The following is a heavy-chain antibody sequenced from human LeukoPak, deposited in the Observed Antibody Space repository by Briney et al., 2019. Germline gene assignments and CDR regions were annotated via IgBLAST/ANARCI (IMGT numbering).Heavy chain of an antibody. CDR2: ISSSTYT. J-gene: IGHJ4*02. D-gene: IGHD1-26*01. V-gene: IGHV3-11*03. Sequence: GGSLRLSCAASGFTFSDYYMNSIRQAPGKGLEWISYISSSTYTNYADSVKGRFTISRDNAKNSMYLQMNSLRAEDTAVYYCASVSGSYVFDYWGQGTLVTVSS. CDR3: ASVSGSYVFDY. CDR1: GFTFSDYY.